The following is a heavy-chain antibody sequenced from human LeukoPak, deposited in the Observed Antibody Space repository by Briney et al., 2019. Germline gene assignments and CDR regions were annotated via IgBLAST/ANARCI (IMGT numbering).Heavy chain of an antibody. J-gene: IGHJ6*02. Sequence: SETLSLTCTVSGGSVSSGSYHWSWIRQPPGKGLEWIGYIYYSGSTNYNPSLKSRVTISVDTSKNQFSLKLSSVTAADTAVYYCAREDYYYGMDVWGQGTTVTVSS. CDR3: AREDYYYGMDV. CDR1: GGSVSSGSYH. V-gene: IGHV4-61*01. CDR2: IYYSGST.